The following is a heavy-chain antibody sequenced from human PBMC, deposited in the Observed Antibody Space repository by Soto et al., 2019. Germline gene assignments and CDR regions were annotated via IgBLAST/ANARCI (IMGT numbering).Heavy chain of an antibody. J-gene: IGHJ4*02. Sequence: PSETLSLTCTVSGGSISSYYWSWIRQPPGKGLEWIAYIYYSGSTNYNPSLKSRVTISVDTSKNEFSLKLHSVTAAGTAVYYCARFSGWYSAFDYWGQGTPVTVSS. CDR3: ARFSGWYSAFDY. D-gene: IGHD6-19*01. CDR2: IYYSGST. V-gene: IGHV4-59*01. CDR1: GGSISSYY.